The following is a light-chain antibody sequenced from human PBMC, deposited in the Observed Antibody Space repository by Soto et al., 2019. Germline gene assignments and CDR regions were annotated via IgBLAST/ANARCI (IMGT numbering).Light chain of an antibody. V-gene: IGKV3-15*01. CDR3: QQYNNWPPIT. CDR2: GAS. CDR1: QSVSSN. J-gene: IGKJ5*01. Sequence: EIVMTQSPATLSVSPGERATLSCRASQSVSSNLAWYQQKPGQAPRLLIYGASTRATGIPARFRGSGSGTECTLTISSLQSEDFAVYYGQQYNNWPPITFGQGTRLEIK.